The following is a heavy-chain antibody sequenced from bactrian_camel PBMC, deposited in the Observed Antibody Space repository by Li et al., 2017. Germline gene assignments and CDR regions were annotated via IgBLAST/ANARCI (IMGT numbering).Heavy chain of an antibody. CDR3: AAELVPPLGHGGSWLSRPFDY. V-gene: IGHV3S31*01. Sequence: EVQLVESGGGSVQAGGSLRLSCAVSGYAFSRGCMGWFRQAPGKEREGVARIDSGGGSTYYVDSVKDRFTISQDNAKNTLYLQMNSLKPEDTAMYYCAAELVPPLGHGGSWLSRPFDYWGQGTQVTVS. D-gene: IGHD6*01. CDR2: IDSGGGST. CDR1: GYAFSRGC. J-gene: IGHJ6*01.